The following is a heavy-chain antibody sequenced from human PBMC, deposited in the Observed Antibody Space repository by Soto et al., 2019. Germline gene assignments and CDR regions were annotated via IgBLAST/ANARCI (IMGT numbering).Heavy chain of an antibody. CDR1: GRSGSSNY. Sequence: GGSLRLSCAASGRSGSSNYMSWVRQAPGKGLEWVAVIYSGGSTYYADSVKGRFTISRDDSKNTVFLQMDRLRAEDTARYYCAIFYDFWTGPRDYWGQGILVTVS. CDR3: AIFYDFWTGPRDY. V-gene: IGHV3-53*01. J-gene: IGHJ4*02. CDR2: IYSGGST. D-gene: IGHD3-3*01.